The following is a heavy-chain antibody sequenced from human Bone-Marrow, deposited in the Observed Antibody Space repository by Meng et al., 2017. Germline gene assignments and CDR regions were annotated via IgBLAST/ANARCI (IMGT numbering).Heavy chain of an antibody. D-gene: IGHD3-10*01. CDR1: GFTFPTYY. CDR3: VRERRETCYFDS. CDR2: FNPDFGGGT. Sequence: VQLVRYGAEVRNSGACFKVSCTTSGFTFPTYYIHWVRQAPGPRHECVGMFNPDFGGGTDYSPRFQGRFTMTRDTSTTTLYMELSSLRSEDTAIYYCVRERRETCYFDSWGQGTLVTVSS. J-gene: IGHJ4*02. V-gene: IGHV1-46*01.